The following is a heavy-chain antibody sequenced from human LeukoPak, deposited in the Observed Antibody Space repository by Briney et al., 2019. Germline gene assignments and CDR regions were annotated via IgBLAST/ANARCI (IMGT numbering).Heavy chain of an antibody. D-gene: IGHD1-26*01. CDR1: GFTFSSYS. V-gene: IGHV3-21*01. CDR3: ARGGRVDGAFDI. Sequence: GGSLRLSCAASGFTFSSYSMNWVRQAPGKGLEWVSSISSSSSYIYYADSVKGRFTISRDNAKNSLYLQMNSLRAEDTAVYYCARGGRVDGAFDIWGQGTMVTVSS. CDR2: ISSSSSYI. J-gene: IGHJ3*02.